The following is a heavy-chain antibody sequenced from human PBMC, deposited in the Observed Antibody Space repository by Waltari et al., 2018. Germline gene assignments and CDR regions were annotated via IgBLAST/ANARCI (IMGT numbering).Heavy chain of an antibody. Sequence: QVHLVQSGAEVKKPGASVKVSCKASGYTFTDYYMRWVRQAPGQGLEWRGWSKPKSGATNYAQKFQGRITMTRDTSISIAYMELSSLRSDDTAFYYCARGGRDTVVVNVFLHYVDYWGPGTLVTVSS. D-gene: IGHD2-21*01. J-gene: IGHJ4*02. V-gene: IGHV1-2*02. CDR2: SKPKSGAT. CDR3: ARGGRDTVVVNVFLHYVDY. CDR1: GYTFTDYY.